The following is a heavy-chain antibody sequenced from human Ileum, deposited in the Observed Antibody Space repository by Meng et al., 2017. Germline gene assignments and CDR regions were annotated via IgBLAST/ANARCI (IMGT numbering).Heavy chain of an antibody. CDR2: ISGSGGST. V-gene: IGHV3-23*01. J-gene: IGHJ4*02. D-gene: IGHD3-16*01. CDR3: AKDDGQGGIDY. Sequence: GESLKISCAASGFTFSSYAMSWVRQAPGKGLEWVSAISGSGGSTYYADSVKGRFTISRDNSKNSLYLQMNGLRTEDTAFYYCAKDDGQGGIDYWGQGTLVTVSS. CDR1: GFTFSSYA.